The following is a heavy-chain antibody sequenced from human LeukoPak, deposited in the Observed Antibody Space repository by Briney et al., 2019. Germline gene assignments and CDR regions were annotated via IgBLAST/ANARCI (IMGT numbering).Heavy chain of an antibody. D-gene: IGHD1-7*01. CDR2: ISGSGGST. CDR1: GFTFSNYA. J-gene: IGHJ6*03. V-gene: IGHV3-23*01. CDR3: AKDRRPLTETTDYMDV. Sequence: GGSLRLSCTASGFTFSNYAMSWVRQAPGKGLEWVSAISGSGGSTYYADSVKGRFTISRDNSKNTLYLQMNSLRAEDTAVYYCAKDRRPLTETTDYMDVWGKGTTVTVSS.